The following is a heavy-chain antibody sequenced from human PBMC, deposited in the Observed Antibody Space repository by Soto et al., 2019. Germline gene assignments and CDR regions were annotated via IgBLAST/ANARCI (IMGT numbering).Heavy chain of an antibody. CDR2: IDFRSNSI. J-gene: IGHJ4*02. V-gene: IGHV3-11*01. Sequence: PGGSLRLSCAASGFSFSDYYMSWTRQAPGKGLEWVSYIDFRSNSIYYADSVKGRFTISRDNAKNSLYLQMNSLRAEDTAVYYCARDIEPPGLFFDYWGQGTLVTVSS. CDR1: GFSFSDYY. D-gene: IGHD6-13*01. CDR3: ARDIEPPGLFFDY.